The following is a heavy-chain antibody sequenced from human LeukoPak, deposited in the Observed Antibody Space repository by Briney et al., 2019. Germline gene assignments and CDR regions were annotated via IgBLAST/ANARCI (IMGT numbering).Heavy chain of an antibody. CDR1: GYTFTSYG. V-gene: IGHV1-18*01. Sequence: GASVKVSCKASGYTFTSYGISWVRQAPGQGLEWMGWISAYNGNTNYAQKLQGRVTMTTDTSTSTAYMELRSLRSDDTAVYYCARASLYDFWSGYQYYFDYWGQGTLVTVSS. D-gene: IGHD3-3*01. CDR3: ARASLYDFWSGYQYYFDY. CDR2: ISAYNGNT. J-gene: IGHJ4*02.